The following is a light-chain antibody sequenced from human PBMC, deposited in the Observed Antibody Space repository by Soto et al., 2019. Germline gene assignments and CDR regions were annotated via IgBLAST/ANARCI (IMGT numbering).Light chain of an antibody. CDR3: SSYTCSSRV. J-gene: IGLJ2*01. V-gene: IGLV2-14*01. CDR1: SSDVGGYNY. Sequence: QSALTQPASVSGSPGQSITISCTGTSSDVGGYNYVSWYQQHPGKAPKLMIYDVSNRPSGVSNRFSGSKSGNTASLTISGLQAEDEADYYCSSYTCSSRVFGGGTKLTVL. CDR2: DVS.